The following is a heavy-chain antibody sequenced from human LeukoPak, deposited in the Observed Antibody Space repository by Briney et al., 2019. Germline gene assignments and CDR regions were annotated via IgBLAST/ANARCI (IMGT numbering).Heavy chain of an antibody. CDR1: GFTFGSYA. Sequence: GGSLRLSCAASGFTFGSYAMSWVRQAPGKGLEWVSAISGSGGSTYYADSVKGRFTISRDNSKNTLYLQMNSLRAEDTAVYYCARGFDYGDYDYWGQGTLVTVSS. D-gene: IGHD4-17*01. CDR2: ISGSGGST. V-gene: IGHV3-23*01. CDR3: ARGFDYGDYDY. J-gene: IGHJ4*02.